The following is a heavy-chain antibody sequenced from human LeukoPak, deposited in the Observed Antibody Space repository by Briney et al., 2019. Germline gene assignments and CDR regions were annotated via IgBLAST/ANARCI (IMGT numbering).Heavy chain of an antibody. V-gene: IGHV4-38-2*01. CDR3: ARVDIGSGTYYRYYYYMDV. Sequence: LRLSCAASGFTFSDYYMSWIRQPPGKGLEWIGSSYYSGSTYYTPSLQRRATISVDTSKSQFSLRLSSVTAADTAVYYCARVDIGSGTYYRYYYYMDVWGKGTTVTVSS. CDR1: GFTFSDYY. CDR2: SYYSGST. J-gene: IGHJ6*03. D-gene: IGHD3-10*01.